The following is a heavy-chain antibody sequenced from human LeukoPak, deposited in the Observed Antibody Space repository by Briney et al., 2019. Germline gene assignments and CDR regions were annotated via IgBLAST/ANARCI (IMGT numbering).Heavy chain of an antibody. V-gene: IGHV1-24*01. D-gene: IGHD5-12*01. J-gene: IGHJ4*02. CDR3: ARQYSDSWSDDY. CDR1: GYTLTELS. Sequence: ASVKVSCKVSGYTLTELSMHWVRQAPGKGLEWMGGFDPEDGETIYAQKFQGRVTMTEDTSTDTAYMELSSLRSEDTAVYYCARQYSDSWSDDYWGQGTLVTVSS. CDR2: FDPEDGET.